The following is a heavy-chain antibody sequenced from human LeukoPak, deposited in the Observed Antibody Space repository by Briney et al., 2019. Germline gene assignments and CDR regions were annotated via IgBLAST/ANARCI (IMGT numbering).Heavy chain of an antibody. CDR1: GFTVSSNY. V-gene: IGHV3-9*01. CDR2: ISWNSGSI. J-gene: IGHJ4*02. Sequence: GASLRLSCAASGFTVSSNYMSWVRQAPGQGLEWVSAISWNSGSIGYADSVKGRFTISRDNAKNSLYLQMNSLRAEDTALYYCAKGRRLQTVTSGFDYWGQGTLVTVSS. D-gene: IGHD4-17*01. CDR3: AKGRRLQTVTSGFDY.